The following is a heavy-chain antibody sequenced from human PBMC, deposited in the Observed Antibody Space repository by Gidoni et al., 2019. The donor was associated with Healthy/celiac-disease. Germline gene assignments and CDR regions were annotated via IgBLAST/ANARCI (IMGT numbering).Heavy chain of an antibody. CDR1: GGSITRGDSY. Sequence: VKLQESGPGLVQPSPTLSLPCTVSGGSITRGDSYWSWTRQPPGKGLEWIGYISYSGRTYYNTSLKSRVTISVDASKNQFSLKLSSVTAADKAVEYCARDIKGTYDYGDWYFDYWGQGTLVTVSS. CDR3: ARDIKGTYDYGDWYFDY. J-gene: IGHJ4*02. CDR2: ISYSGRT. D-gene: IGHD4-17*01. V-gene: IGHV4-30-4*01.